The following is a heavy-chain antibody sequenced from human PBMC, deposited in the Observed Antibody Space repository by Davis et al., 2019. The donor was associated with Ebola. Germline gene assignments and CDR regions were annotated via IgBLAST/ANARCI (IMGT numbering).Heavy chain of an antibody. Sequence: PGGSLRLSCAASGFTFSSYSMNWVRQAPGKGLEWVSSISSSSSYIYYADSVKGRFTISRDNAKNSLYLQMNSLRAEDTAVYYCARDRAVAGTGWGWFDPWGQGTLVTVSS. J-gene: IGHJ5*02. CDR3: ARDRAVAGTGWGWFDP. CDR1: GFTFSSYS. CDR2: ISSSSSYI. V-gene: IGHV3-21*01. D-gene: IGHD6-19*01.